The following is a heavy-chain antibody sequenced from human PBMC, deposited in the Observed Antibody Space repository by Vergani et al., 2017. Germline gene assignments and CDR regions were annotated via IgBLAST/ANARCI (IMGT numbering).Heavy chain of an antibody. D-gene: IGHD1-14*01. V-gene: IGHV3-33*01. CDR2: TWYDGNNK. CDR3: ARDLRLLYNRFDP. J-gene: IGHJ5*02. Sequence: QVQLVESGGGVVQPGRSLRLSCAASGFTFNQYDMHWVRQAPGKGLEWVAVTWYDGNNKQYADSVKGRFTISRDNSKSTMYLQMNSLRDEDTGVYYCARDLRLLYNRFDPWGQGTLGTVSS. CDR1: GFTFNQYD.